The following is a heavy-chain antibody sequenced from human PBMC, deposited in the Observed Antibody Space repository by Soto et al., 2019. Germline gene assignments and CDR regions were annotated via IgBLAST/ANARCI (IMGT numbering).Heavy chain of an antibody. Sequence: SCAASGFTFSSYGMHWVRQAPGKGLEWVAVIWYDGSNKYYADSVKGRFTISRDNSKNTLYLQMNSLRAEDTAVYYCARDPRIAAAGTPLRYYYYGMDVWGQGTTVTVSS. J-gene: IGHJ6*02. CDR1: GFTFSSYG. CDR2: IWYDGSNK. D-gene: IGHD6-13*01. CDR3: ARDPRIAAAGTPLRYYYYGMDV. V-gene: IGHV3-33*01.